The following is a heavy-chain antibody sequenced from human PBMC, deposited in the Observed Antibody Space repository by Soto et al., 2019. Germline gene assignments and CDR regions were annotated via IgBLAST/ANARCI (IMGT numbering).Heavy chain of an antibody. CDR1: GFTFSSYA. CDR3: APRPSKAFYGDYVGY. V-gene: IGHV3-23*01. D-gene: IGHD4-17*01. CDR2: ISGSGGST. Sequence: GGSLRLSCAASGFTFSSYAMSWVRQAPGKGLEWVSAISGSGGSTYYADSVKGRFTISRDNSKNTLYLQMNSLRAEDTAVYYCAPRPSKAFYGDYVGYWGQGTLVTVSS. J-gene: IGHJ4*02.